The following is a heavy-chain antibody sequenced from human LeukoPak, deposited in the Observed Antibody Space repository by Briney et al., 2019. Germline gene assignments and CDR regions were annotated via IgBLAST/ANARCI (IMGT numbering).Heavy chain of an antibody. CDR1: GGSFSGYY. J-gene: IGHJ4*02. CDR2: INHIGST. D-gene: IGHD3-9*01. CDR3: ARDPPRKYYDILTGYYDSDY. Sequence: SETLSLTCAVYGGSFSGYYWSWIRLPPGKGLEWIGEINHIGSTNYNPSLKSRVTISVDTSKNQFSLKLSSVTAADTAVYYCARDPPRKYYDILTGYYDSDYWGQGTLVTVSS. V-gene: IGHV4-34*01.